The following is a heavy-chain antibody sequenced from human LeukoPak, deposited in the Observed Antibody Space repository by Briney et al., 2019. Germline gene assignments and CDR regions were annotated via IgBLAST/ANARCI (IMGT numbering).Heavy chain of an antibody. CDR3: ARDWGSDEAIDY. CDR2: IWHDGRNK. CDR1: GFTFSSYG. J-gene: IGHJ4*02. D-gene: IGHD2-21*02. V-gene: IGHV3-33*08. Sequence: PGGSLRLSCAASGFTFSSYGMYWVCQAPGKGLEWVAVIWHDGRNKYYADSVKGRFTISRDNSKNTVLLQMNSLRAEDTAIYYCARDWGSDEAIDYWGQGTLVTVSS.